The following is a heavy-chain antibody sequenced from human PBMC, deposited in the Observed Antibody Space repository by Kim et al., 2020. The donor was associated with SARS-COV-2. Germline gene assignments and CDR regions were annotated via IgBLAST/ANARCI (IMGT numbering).Heavy chain of an antibody. J-gene: IGHJ5*02. Sequence: SETLSLTCTVSGGSISSYYWSWIRQPPGKGLEWIGYIYYSGSTNYNPSLKSRVTISVDTSKNQFSLKLSSVTAADTAVYYCARDQGRIDPWGQGTLVTVSS. CDR3: ARDQGRIDP. CDR1: GGSISSYY. CDR2: IYYSGST. V-gene: IGHV4-59*13.